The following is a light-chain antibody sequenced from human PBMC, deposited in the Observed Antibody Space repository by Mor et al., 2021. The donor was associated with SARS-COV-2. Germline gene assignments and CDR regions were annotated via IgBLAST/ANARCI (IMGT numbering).Light chain of an antibody. J-gene: IGKJ1*01. Sequence: LSCRASHSVSSNLAWYQQKPGQAPRLLIYGASTRATGIALRFSGSGSGTEFSLTISSLQSEDFAVYYCQQYNNWPPWTFG. V-gene: IGKV3-15*01. CDR2: GAS. CDR1: HSVSSN. CDR3: QQYNNWPPWT.